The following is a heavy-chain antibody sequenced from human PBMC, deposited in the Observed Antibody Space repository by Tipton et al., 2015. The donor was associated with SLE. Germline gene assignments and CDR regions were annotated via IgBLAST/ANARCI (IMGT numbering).Heavy chain of an antibody. Sequence: TLSLTCAVYGGSFSGYYWSWIRQPPGKGLEWIGEINHSGSTNYNPSLKGRVTISVDTSKNQFSLKLSSVTAADTAVYYCARVNDSSGSDAFDIWGQGTMVTVPS. CDR1: GGSFSGYY. CDR3: ARVNDSSGSDAFDI. V-gene: IGHV4-34*01. CDR2: INHSGST. J-gene: IGHJ3*02. D-gene: IGHD3-22*01.